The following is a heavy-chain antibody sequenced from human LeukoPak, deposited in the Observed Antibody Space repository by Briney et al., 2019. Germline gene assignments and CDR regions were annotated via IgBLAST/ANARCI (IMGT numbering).Heavy chain of an antibody. Sequence: ASVKVSCKASGYTFTGYYMHWVRQAPGQGLEWMGWMNPNSCGTNYAQKFQGWVTMTSDTSIKTGYMELGRVRSDERAVYYCAGGESFDYWGQGTLVTVS. V-gene: IGHV1-2*04. CDR1: GYTFTGYY. CDR3: AGGESFDY. J-gene: IGHJ4*02. CDR2: MNPNSCGT.